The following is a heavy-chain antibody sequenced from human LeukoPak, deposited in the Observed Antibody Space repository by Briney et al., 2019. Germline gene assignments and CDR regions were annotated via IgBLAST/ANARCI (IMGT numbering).Heavy chain of an antibody. CDR2: MNPNSGNT. J-gene: IGHJ4*02. D-gene: IGHD1-7*01. CDR1: GYTFTGYY. Sequence: GASVKVSCKASGYTFTGYYIHWVRQAPGQGLEWMGWMNPNSGNTGYAQKFQGRVTMTRNTSISTAYMELSSLRSEDTAVYYCARVRKLRTPPNFDYWGQGTLVTVSS. V-gene: IGHV1-8*02. CDR3: ARVRKLRTPPNFDY.